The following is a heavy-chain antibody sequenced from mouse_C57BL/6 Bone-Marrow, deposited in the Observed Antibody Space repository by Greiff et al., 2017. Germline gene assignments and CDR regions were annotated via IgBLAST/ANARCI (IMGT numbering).Heavy chain of an antibody. CDR3: ARGTYYYGSSYGFAY. Sequence: QVQLKQPGAELVKPGASVKLSCKASGYTFTSYWMHWVKQRPGRGLEWIGRIDPNSGGTKYNEKFKSKATLTVDKPSSTAYMQLSSLTSEDSAVYYCARGTYYYGSSYGFAYWGQGTLVTVSA. CDR2: IDPNSGGT. D-gene: IGHD1-1*01. V-gene: IGHV1-72*01. CDR1: GYTFTSYW. J-gene: IGHJ3*01.